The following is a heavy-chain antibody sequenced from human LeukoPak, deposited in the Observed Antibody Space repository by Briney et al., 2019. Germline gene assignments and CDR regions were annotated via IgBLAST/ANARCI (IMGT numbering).Heavy chain of an antibody. CDR2: IKSKTDGGTT. V-gene: IGHV3-15*01. Sequence: GGSLRLSCAASGFTFSNAWMSWVRQAPGKGLEWVGRIKSKTDGGTTDYAAPVKGRFTISRDDSKNTLYLQMYSLKTEDTAVYYCTTDLYYYDSSGTYWGQGTLVTVSS. CDR3: TTDLYYYDSSGTY. D-gene: IGHD3-22*01. J-gene: IGHJ4*02. CDR1: GFTFSNAW.